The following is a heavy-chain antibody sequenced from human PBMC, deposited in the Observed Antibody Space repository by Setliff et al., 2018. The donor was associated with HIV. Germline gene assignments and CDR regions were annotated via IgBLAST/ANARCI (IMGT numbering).Heavy chain of an antibody. D-gene: IGHD6-13*01. CDR2: INHRGST. CDR1: GGSFSDYY. V-gene: IGHV4-34*01. Sequence: SETLSLTCAVYGGSFSDYYWTWIRQSPGKGLEWIGEINHRGSTNYNPSLKSRVTVSVDTSKNQFSLKLGSVTAADTAVYYCVRVSCSSWYSIPRNYYYSMTSGAKGPRSPSP. CDR3: VRVSCSSWYSIPRNYYYSMTS. J-gene: IGHJ6*03.